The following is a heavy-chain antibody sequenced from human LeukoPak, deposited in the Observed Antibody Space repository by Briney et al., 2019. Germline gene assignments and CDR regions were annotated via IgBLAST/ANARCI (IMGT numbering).Heavy chain of an antibody. CDR1: GFTFSSYA. D-gene: IGHD1-26*01. J-gene: IGHJ3*02. CDR2: ISGGGGST. CDR3: AKDSGSSSDAFDI. Sequence: QSGGSLRLSCAASGFTFSSYAMSWVRQAPGKGLEWVSAISGGGGSTYYADSVKGRFTISRDNSKNTLYLQMNSLRAEDTAVYYCAKDSGSSSDAFDIWGQGTMVTVSS. V-gene: IGHV3-23*01.